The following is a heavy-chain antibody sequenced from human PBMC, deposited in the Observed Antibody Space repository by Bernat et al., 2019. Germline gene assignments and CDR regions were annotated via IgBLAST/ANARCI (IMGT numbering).Heavy chain of an antibody. J-gene: IGHJ4*02. Sequence: EVQLVESGGGLVQPGGSLRLSCAASGFTVSSNYMSWVRQAPGKGLEWVSVIYSGGSTYYADSVKGRFTISRDNSKNTLYLQMNSLRAEDTAVYYCAQGSGYSGYDYPYWGQGTLVTVSS. CDR2: IYSGGST. V-gene: IGHV3-66*01. CDR3: AQGSGYSGYDYPY. D-gene: IGHD5-12*01. CDR1: GFTVSSNY.